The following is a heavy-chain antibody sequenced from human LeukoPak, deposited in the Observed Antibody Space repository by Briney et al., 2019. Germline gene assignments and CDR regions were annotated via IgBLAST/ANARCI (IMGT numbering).Heavy chain of an antibody. V-gene: IGHV3-30*04. D-gene: IGHD3-22*01. J-gene: IGHJ3*02. CDR1: GFTFSSYA. Sequence: GKSLRLTCAASGFTFSSYAMHWVRQAPGKGLEWVAVISYDGSNKYYADSMKGRFTISRDNSKNTLYLQVNSLRAEDTAVYYCARGYYYYDSSGPPGDAFDIWGQGTMVTVSS. CDR3: ARGYYYYDSSGPPGDAFDI. CDR2: ISYDGSNK.